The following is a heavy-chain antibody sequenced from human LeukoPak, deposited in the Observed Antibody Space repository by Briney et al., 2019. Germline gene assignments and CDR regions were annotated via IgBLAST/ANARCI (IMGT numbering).Heavy chain of an antibody. J-gene: IGHJ3*02. V-gene: IGHV1-18*01. CDR2: ISAYNGNT. CDR3: ARVGRCSSSGTRGCDAFDI. Sequence: ASVKVSCKASGYTFTSYGISWVRQAPGQGLEWMGWISAYNGNTNYAQKLQGRVTMTTDTSTSTAYMELRSLRSDDTAVYYCARVGRCSSSGTRGCDAFDIWGQGTRVTVSS. D-gene: IGHD6-13*01. CDR1: GYTFTSYG.